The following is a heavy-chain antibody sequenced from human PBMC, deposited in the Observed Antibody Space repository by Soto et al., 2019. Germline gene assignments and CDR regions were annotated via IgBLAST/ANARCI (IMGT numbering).Heavy chain of an antibody. CDR2: INHSGST. Sequence: PSETLSLTCAVYGGSFSGYYWRWISQPPGKGLEWIGEINHSGSTNYNPSLKSRVTISVDTSKDQFSLKLSSVTAADTAVYYCANVAVTGPKGTFDYRGQGTLVTVSS. D-gene: IGHD6-19*01. CDR3: ANVAVTGPKGTFDY. V-gene: IGHV4-34*01. J-gene: IGHJ4*02. CDR1: GGSFSGYY.